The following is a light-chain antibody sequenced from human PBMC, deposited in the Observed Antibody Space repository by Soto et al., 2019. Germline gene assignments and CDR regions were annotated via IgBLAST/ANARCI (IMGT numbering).Light chain of an antibody. CDR2: DVS. V-gene: IGLV2-14*01. J-gene: IGLJ1*01. CDR3: DSYTSSSSYV. CDR1: GSDVGGYRY. Sequence: QSALTQPASVSGSPGQSIAISCTGTGSDVGGYRYVSWYQQHPGKAPKLIIYDVSNRPSGVSDRFSVSKSGNTASLTISGLQSEDEADYYCDSYTSSSSYVFGTGTKLTVL.